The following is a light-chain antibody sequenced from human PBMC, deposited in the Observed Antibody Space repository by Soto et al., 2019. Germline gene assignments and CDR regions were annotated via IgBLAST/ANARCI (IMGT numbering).Light chain of an antibody. Sequence: DIQMTQSPSSLSASVGDRVTITCRASQSISSYFNWYQQKPGKAPKFLIYGAASLQSGVPTRFSGSGSGTDFTLTISTLQPEDFATYVCQQSYTTPRTFGQGTKVEV. CDR2: GAA. CDR1: QSISSY. CDR3: QQSYTTPRT. V-gene: IGKV1-39*01. J-gene: IGKJ1*01.